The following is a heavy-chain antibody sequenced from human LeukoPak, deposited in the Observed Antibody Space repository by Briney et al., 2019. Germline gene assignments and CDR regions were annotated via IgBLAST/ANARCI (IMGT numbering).Heavy chain of an antibody. CDR3: ARPDSSGYSFDY. CDR2: INPSGGST. Sequence: ASVTVSCTASGYTFTSYYMHWVRQAPGQGLEWMGIINPSGGSTSYAQKFQGRVTMTRDTSTSTVYMELSSLRSEDTAVYYCARPDSSGYSFDYWGQGTLVTVSS. V-gene: IGHV1-46*01. CDR1: GYTFTSYY. J-gene: IGHJ4*02. D-gene: IGHD3-22*01.